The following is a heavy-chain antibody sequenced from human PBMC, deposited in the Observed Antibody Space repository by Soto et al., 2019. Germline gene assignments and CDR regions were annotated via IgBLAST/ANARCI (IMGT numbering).Heavy chain of an antibody. J-gene: IGHJ4*02. Sequence: PGGSLRLSCAASGFTFSSYAMSWVRQSPGKGLEWVSAISGSGGSTYYADSVKGRFTISRDNSKNTLYLQMNSLRAEDTAVYYCAKTGGYSYDLYFDYWGQGTLVTVSS. CDR3: AKTGGYSYDLYFDY. CDR1: GFTFSSYA. CDR2: ISGSGGST. D-gene: IGHD5-18*01. V-gene: IGHV3-23*01.